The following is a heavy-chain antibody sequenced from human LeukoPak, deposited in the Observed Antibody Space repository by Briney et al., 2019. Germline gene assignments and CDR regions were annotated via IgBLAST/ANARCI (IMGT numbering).Heavy chain of an antibody. CDR3: ARGYDSSAYYPFNY. Sequence: XETLSLTCTVSGGSISSGGYYWSWIRQSPGRGLEWIGYISDSGSTNYNPSLKSRVTISVDTSKNQFSLMLSSVTAADTAVYYCARGYDSSAYYPFNYWGQGTLVTVSS. J-gene: IGHJ4*02. CDR2: ISDSGST. V-gene: IGHV4-61*08. D-gene: IGHD3-22*01. CDR1: GGSISSGGYY.